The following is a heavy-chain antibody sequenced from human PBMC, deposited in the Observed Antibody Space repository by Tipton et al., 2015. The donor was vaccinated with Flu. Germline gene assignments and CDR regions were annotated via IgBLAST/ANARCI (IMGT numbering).Heavy chain of an antibody. Sequence: TLSLTCIVSGDSIRSDYFWGWIRQPPGKGLEWIGCISHSGRTYYNPSLKSRVTISVDTAKNQFSQRLSSVTAADTAVYYCARSTYHYGSGSSDYWGQGTLVTVSS. J-gene: IGHJ4*02. CDR2: ISHSGRT. CDR1: GDSIRSDYF. CDR3: ARSTYHYGSGSSDY. V-gene: IGHV4-38-2*02. D-gene: IGHD3-10*01.